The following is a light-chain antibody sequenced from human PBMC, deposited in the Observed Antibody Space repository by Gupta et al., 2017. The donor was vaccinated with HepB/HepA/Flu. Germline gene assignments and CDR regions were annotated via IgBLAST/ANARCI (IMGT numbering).Light chain of an antibody. CDR2: GEY. V-gene: IGKV3-15*01. CDR3: QQYNHWTLWT. CDR1: ESVSSS. Sequence: EIVMTQSPVTLSVSPGERATLSCRASESVSSSVAWYQQKPGPAPRILIYGEYTRATGIPARCSGSGFATELTLTICIMQSEDVAVYYCQQYNHWTLWTFGQGTKVEIK. J-gene: IGKJ1*01.